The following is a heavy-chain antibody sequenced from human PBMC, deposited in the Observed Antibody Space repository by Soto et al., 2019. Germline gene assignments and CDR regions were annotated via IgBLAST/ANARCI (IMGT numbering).Heavy chain of an antibody. CDR2: ISSSSSYI. D-gene: IGHD3-22*01. CDR3: ARVMYYYDSSGYPY. Sequence: EVQLVESGGGLVKPGGSLRLSCAASGFTFSSYSMNWVRQAPGKGLEWVSSISSSSSYIYYADSVKGRFTISRDNAKNSLYLQMNSLRAEDTAVYYCARVMYYYDSSGYPYWGQGALVTVSS. J-gene: IGHJ4*02. CDR1: GFTFSSYS. V-gene: IGHV3-21*01.